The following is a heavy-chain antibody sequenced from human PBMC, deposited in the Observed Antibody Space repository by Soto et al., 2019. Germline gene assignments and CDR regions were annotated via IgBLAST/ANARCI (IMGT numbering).Heavy chain of an antibody. J-gene: IGHJ6*02. Sequence: ASVKVSCKASGYSFTDYHIHWVRQAPGQGLEWLGRINPKSGGTSTAQKFQGWVTMTTDTSISTASMELTRLTSDDTAIYYCARGDSTDCSNGVCSFFYNHDMDVWGQGSTVTVSS. CDR1: GYSFTDYH. CDR2: INPKSGGT. CDR3: ARGDSTDCSNGVCSFFYNHDMDV. V-gene: IGHV1-2*04. D-gene: IGHD2-8*01.